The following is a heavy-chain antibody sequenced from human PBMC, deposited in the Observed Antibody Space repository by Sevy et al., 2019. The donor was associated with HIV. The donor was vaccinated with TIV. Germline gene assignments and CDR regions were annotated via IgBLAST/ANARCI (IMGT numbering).Heavy chain of an antibody. CDR1: GFSFSSYG. CDR2: IWYDGSGK. CDR3: AKGAGQYFFDY. J-gene: IGHJ4*02. Sequence: GGSLRLSCAASGFSFSSYGMHWVRHAPGKGLEWVAVIWYDGSGKYYSDSVKGRFTISRDNSKNTLFLQMNSLRVEDTAIYYCAKGAGQYFFDYWGQGTLVTVSS. V-gene: IGHV3-33*06. D-gene: IGHD1-26*01.